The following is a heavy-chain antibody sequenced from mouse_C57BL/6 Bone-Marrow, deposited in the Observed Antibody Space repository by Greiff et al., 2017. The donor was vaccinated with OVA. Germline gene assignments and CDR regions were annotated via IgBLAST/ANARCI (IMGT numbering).Heavy chain of an antibody. J-gene: IGHJ2*01. CDR3: AIGTFSDY. V-gene: IGHV5-6*01. CDR1: GFTFSSYG. Sequence: EVKLMESGGDLVKPGGSLKLSCAASGFTFSSYGMSWVRQTPDKRLEWVATISSGGSYTYYPDSVKGRVTKTKDKAKKTLYLQMNRRKTEDKAMYNCAIGTFSDYWGQGTTLTVSS. D-gene: IGHD4-1*01. CDR2: ISSGGSYT.